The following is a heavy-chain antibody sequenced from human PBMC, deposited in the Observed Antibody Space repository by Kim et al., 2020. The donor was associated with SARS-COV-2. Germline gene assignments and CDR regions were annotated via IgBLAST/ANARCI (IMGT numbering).Heavy chain of an antibody. CDR2: IYYSGST. CDR1: GGSISSYY. V-gene: IGHV4-59*13. Sequence: SETLSLTCTVSGGSISSYYWSWIRQPPGKGLEWIGYIYYSGSTNYNPSLKSRVTISVDTSKNQFSLKLSSVTAADTAVYYCARVRPDFWSGSGGDYFDYWGQGTLVTVSS. J-gene: IGHJ4*02. CDR3: ARVRPDFWSGSGGDYFDY. D-gene: IGHD3-3*01.